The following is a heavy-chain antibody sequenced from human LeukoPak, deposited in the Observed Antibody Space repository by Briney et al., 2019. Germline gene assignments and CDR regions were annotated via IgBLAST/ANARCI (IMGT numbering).Heavy chain of an antibody. D-gene: IGHD1-26*01. CDR3: ARHASGSYNNFQH. CDR2: IYSSGNT. Sequence: PSETLSLTCTVSGGSISNYYWGWIRQPPGKGLEWIGSIYSSGNTYYNPSLKSRVTMSVDTSKDQFSLNLSFVTAADTAVYYCARHASGSYNNFQHWGQGILVTVSS. CDR1: GGSISNYY. V-gene: IGHV4-39*01. J-gene: IGHJ1*01.